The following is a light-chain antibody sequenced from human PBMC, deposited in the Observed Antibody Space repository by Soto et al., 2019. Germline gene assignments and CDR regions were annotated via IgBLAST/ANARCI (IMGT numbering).Light chain of an antibody. Sequence: EIVMTQSPATLSVSPGERATLSCRASRSVSSNLAWYQQKPGQAPRLLIYGASTRATGIPARFSGSGSGTEFTLTISSLQSEDFAVYHCQQYSSSPLTFGGGTKVDIK. CDR1: RSVSSN. CDR3: QQYSSSPLT. V-gene: IGKV3-15*01. J-gene: IGKJ4*01. CDR2: GAS.